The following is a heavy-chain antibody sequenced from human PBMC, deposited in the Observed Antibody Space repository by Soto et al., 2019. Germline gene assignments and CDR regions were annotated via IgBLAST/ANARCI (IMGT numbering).Heavy chain of an antibody. Sequence: EVQLLESGGGLVQPGGSLRLSCAASGFTFSSYAMSWVRQAPGKGLEWVSAISGSGGSTYYADSVKGRFTISRDNSKNTLYLQMNSLRAEDTAVYYCAKGGWLPKDYYYYGMDVWGQGTTVTVSS. J-gene: IGHJ6*02. D-gene: IGHD3-9*01. CDR2: ISGSGGST. CDR3: AKGGWLPKDYYYYGMDV. CDR1: GFTFSSYA. V-gene: IGHV3-23*01.